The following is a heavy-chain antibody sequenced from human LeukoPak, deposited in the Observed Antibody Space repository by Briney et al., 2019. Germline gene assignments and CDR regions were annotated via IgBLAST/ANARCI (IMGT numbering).Heavy chain of an antibody. Sequence: GRSLRLSCAASGFTFSSYGMPWVRQAPGKGLEWVAVIWYDGSNKYYADSVKGRFTISRDNSKNTLYLQMNSLRAEDTAVYYCNIAAAGTGFDYWGQGTLVTVSS. CDR2: IWYDGSNK. V-gene: IGHV3-33*01. J-gene: IGHJ4*02. CDR1: GFTFSSYG. D-gene: IGHD6-13*01. CDR3: NIAAAGTGFDY.